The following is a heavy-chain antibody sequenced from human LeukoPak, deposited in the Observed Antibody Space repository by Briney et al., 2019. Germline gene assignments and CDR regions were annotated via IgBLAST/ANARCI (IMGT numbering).Heavy chain of an antibody. CDR2: IRYDGGNK. D-gene: IGHD1-26*01. CDR3: AKDGARVGATTYYYMDV. V-gene: IGHV3-30*02. CDR1: GFTFSNYC. Sequence: TGGSLRLSCAASGFTFSNYCMHLVRQARGKGLEWGAFIRYDGGNKYYADSVKGRFTIFRDNFKNMIYLQMNSLRAEDTAVYYCAKDGARVGATTYYYMDVWGKGTTVTVSS. J-gene: IGHJ6*03.